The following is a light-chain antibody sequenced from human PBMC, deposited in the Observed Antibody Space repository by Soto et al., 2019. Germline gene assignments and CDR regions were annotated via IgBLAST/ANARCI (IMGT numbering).Light chain of an antibody. CDR2: EAS. CDR3: MQRIEFPLT. CDR1: QSVSSY. J-gene: IGKJ4*01. Sequence: EIVLTQSPATLSLSPGERATLSCRASQSVSSYLAWYQQKPGQAPRLLIYEASIRATGIPDRFSGSGSGTDFTLKISRVEAEDVGVYYCMQRIEFPLTFGGGTKVDIK. V-gene: IGKV3-11*01.